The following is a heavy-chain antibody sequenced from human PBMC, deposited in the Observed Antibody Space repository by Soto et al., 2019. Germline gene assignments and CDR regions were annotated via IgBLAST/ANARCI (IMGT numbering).Heavy chain of an antibody. CDR1: GGTISSWY. D-gene: IGHD1-26*01. CDR2: IYYSGST. J-gene: IGHJ4*02. Sequence: QVQLQESGPGLVKPSETLSLTCTVSGGTISSWYWSWIRQPPGKGLEWIGYIYYSGSTNCNPSLQMRVTISVDTSKNQFSLKLSSVTAADTAVYYCARRYGSAIDYWGQGTLVTVSS. V-gene: IGHV4-59*08. CDR3: ARRYGSAIDY.